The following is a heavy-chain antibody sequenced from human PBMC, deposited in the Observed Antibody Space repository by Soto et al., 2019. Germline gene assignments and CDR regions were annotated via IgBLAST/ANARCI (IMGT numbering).Heavy chain of an antibody. CDR2: IMPIFRTP. D-gene: IGHD3-3*02. J-gene: IGHJ6*02. CDR3: ARDKDRPQLGGNYYYILDV. Sequence: QVQLEQSGAEVKKPGSSVKVSCKASGGTFRTSAISWVRQAPGQGLEWMGGIMPIFRTPDCAQKFQGRVIITADEFTGTAYMELSGLRSDDTAVYYCARDKDRPQLGGNYYYILDVWGQGTTITVSS. CDR1: GGTFRTSA. V-gene: IGHV1-69*12.